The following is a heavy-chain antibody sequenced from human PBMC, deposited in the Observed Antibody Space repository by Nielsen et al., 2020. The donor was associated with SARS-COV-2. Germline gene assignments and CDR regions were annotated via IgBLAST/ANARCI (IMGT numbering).Heavy chain of an antibody. CDR2: IYTSGST. CDR3: ARDRTFAVAGTGGWFDP. D-gene: IGHD6-19*01. J-gene: IGHJ5*02. CDR1: GGSISSYY. Sequence: GSLRLSCTVSGGSISSYYWSWIRQPAGKGLEWIGRIYTSGSTNYNPSLKSRVTMSVDTSKNQFSLKLSSVTAADTAVYYCARDRTFAVAGTGGWFDPWGQGTLVTVSS. V-gene: IGHV4-4*07.